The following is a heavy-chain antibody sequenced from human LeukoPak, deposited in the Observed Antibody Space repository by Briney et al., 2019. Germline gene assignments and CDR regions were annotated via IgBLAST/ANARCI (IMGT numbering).Heavy chain of an antibody. CDR2: IIPIFGTA. V-gene: IGHV1-69*06. D-gene: IGHD6-19*01. J-gene: IGHJ4*02. Sequence: SVTVSFKASGGTFSIYAISWVRQAPGQGLEWMGRIIPIFGTANYAQKFQGRVTITADKSTSTAYMELSSLRSEDTAVYYCARDFGDSSGWYEFAYWGQGTLVTVSS. CDR1: GGTFSIYA. CDR3: ARDFGDSSGWYEFAY.